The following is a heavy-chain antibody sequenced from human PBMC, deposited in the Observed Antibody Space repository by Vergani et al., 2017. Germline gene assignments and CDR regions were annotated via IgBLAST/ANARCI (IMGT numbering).Heavy chain of an antibody. J-gene: IGHJ4*02. CDR3: ARDSGWYIMSPDY. CDR2: ISWNSGSI. CDR1: GFTFDDYA. Sequence: EVQLVESGGGLVQPGRSLRLSCAASGFTFDDYAMHWVRQAPGKGLEWVSGISWNSGSIGYADSVKSRFTISRDNAKNSLYLQMNSLRAEDTALYYCARDSGWYIMSPDYWGQGTLVTVSS. V-gene: IGHV3-9*01. D-gene: IGHD6-19*01.